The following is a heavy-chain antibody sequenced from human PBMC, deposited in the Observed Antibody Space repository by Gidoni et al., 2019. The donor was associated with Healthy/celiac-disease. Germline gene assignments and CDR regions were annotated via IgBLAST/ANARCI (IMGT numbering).Heavy chain of an antibody. J-gene: IGHJ4*02. CDR3: AVYGSYDSSGYYYLGYYFDY. D-gene: IGHD3-22*01. Sequence: QVQLQEPGPGLVNPSETLSLTCTVSGGSVSSGSYYCSWIRQPPGKGLEWIGYVYYSGSTNYNPSLKSRVTISVDTSKNQFSLKLSTVTAADTAVDYCAVYGSYDSSGYYYLGYYFDYWVQGTLVTVSS. CDR1: GGSVSSGSYY. V-gene: IGHV4-61*01. CDR2: VYYSGST.